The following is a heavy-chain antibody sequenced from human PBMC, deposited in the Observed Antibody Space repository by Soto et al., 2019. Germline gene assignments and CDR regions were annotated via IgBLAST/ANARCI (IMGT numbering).Heavy chain of an antibody. D-gene: IGHD2-15*01. CDR3: ARDGVTYCSGGSCEKFDY. J-gene: IGHJ4*02. Sequence: QVQLVQSGAEVKKPGSSVKVSCKASGGTFSSYAISWVRQAPGQGLEWMGGIIPIFGTANYEQKFQGRVTITADKSTSTAYMELSSLRSEDTAVYYCARDGVTYCSGGSCEKFDYWGQGTLVTVSS. V-gene: IGHV1-69*06. CDR1: GGTFSSYA. CDR2: IIPIFGTA.